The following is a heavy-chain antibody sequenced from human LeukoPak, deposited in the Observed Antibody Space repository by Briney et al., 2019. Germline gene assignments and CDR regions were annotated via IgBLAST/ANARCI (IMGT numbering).Heavy chain of an antibody. CDR2: INHSGST. Sequence: PSETLSLTCAVYGGSFSGYYWSWIRQPPGKGLEWIGEINHSGSTNYNPSLKSRVTISVDTSKNQFSLELSAVTAADTAVYYCARARVERWELLRRFDYWGQGTRVSVSS. V-gene: IGHV4-34*01. J-gene: IGHJ4*02. CDR3: ARARVERWELLRRFDY. CDR1: GGSFSGYY. D-gene: IGHD1-26*01.